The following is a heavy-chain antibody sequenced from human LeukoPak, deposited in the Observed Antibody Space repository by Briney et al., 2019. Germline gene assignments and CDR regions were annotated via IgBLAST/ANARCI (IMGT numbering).Heavy chain of an antibody. CDR1: GGTFSSYA. V-gene: IGHV1-69*06. D-gene: IGHD5-18*01. CDR2: IIPIFGTA. CDR3: ASGYSYGYAPR. Sequence: ASVKVSCKASGGTFSSYAISWVRQAPGQGLEWMGGIIPIFGTANYAQKFQGRVTITADKSTSTAYMELSSLRSEDTAVYYCASGYSYGYAPRWGQGTLVTVSS. J-gene: IGHJ4*02.